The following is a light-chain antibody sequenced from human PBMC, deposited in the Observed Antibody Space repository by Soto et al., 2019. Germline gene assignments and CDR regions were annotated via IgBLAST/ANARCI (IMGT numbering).Light chain of an antibody. V-gene: IGKV3-20*01. J-gene: IGKJ1*01. CDR1: QSVSSTY. CDR3: HQCGSSPLT. CDR2: GAS. Sequence: EIVLTQSPGTLSLSPGERATLSCRASQSVSSTYLAWYEQKPGQAPRLLIYGASSRATGIPDRFSGSGSGTDITLTIGRVEPEDFAEFCCHQCGSSPLTFGQGTKVEIK.